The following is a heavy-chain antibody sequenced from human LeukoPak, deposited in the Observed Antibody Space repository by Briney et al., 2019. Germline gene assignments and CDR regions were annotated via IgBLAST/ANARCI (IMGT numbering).Heavy chain of an antibody. Sequence: NSGGSLRLSCAASGFTFSNAWMSWVRQAPGKGLEWVGRIKSKTDGGTTDYAAPVKGRFTISRDDSKNTLYLQMNSLKTEDTAVYYRTTDLTYYYGSGSYSNFDYWGQGTLVTVSS. D-gene: IGHD3-10*01. CDR2: IKSKTDGGTT. J-gene: IGHJ4*02. V-gene: IGHV3-15*01. CDR3: TTDLTYYYGSGSYSNFDY. CDR1: GFTFSNAW.